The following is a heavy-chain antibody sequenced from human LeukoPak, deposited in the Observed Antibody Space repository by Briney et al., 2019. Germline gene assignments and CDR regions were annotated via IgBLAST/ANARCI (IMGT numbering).Heavy chain of an antibody. J-gene: IGHJ5*02. Sequence: GASVKVSCKASGYTFTSCGISWVRQAPGQGLEWMGWISAYNGNTNYAQKLQGRVTMTTDTSTSTAYMELRSLRSDDTAVYYCARVYYDFWSGSAYNWFDPWGQGTLVTVSS. D-gene: IGHD3-3*01. V-gene: IGHV1-18*01. CDR2: ISAYNGNT. CDR1: GYTFTSCG. CDR3: ARVYYDFWSGSAYNWFDP.